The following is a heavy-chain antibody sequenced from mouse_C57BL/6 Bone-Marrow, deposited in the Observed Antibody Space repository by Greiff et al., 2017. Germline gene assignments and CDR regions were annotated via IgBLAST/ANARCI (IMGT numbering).Heavy chain of an antibody. CDR3: AREDYDRGNAMDY. D-gene: IGHD2-4*01. CDR1: GYTFTDYY. V-gene: IGHV1-26*01. CDR2: INPNNGGT. J-gene: IGHJ4*01. Sequence: EVKLQQSGPELVKPGASVKISCKASGYTFTDYYMNWVKQSHGKSLEWIGDINPNNGGTSYNQKFKGKATLTVDKSSSTASMGLRSLTSEDSAVYYCAREDYDRGNAMDYWGQGTTVTVSS.